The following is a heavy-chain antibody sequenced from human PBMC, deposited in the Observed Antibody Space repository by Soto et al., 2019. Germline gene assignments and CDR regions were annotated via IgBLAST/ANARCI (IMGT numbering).Heavy chain of an antibody. Sequence: PSETLSRTCAVYGGSFSGYYWSWIRQPPGKGLEWIGEINHSGSTNYNPSLKSRVTISVDTSKKQFSLKLSSVTAADTAVYYCARSRVVPAAILRGDYYYYGMDVWGQGTTVNVSS. V-gene: IGHV4-34*01. J-gene: IGHJ6*02. CDR1: GGSFSGYY. CDR2: INHSGST. D-gene: IGHD2-2*02. CDR3: ARSRVVPAAILRGDYYYYGMDV.